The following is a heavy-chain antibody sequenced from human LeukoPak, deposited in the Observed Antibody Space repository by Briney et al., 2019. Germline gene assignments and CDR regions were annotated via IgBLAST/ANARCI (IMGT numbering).Heavy chain of an antibody. CDR2: ISGSGGST. J-gene: IGHJ5*02. CDR3: AKVLSRRLGYCSSTSCYLEWFDP. CDR1: GFTFSNYA. V-gene: IGHV3-23*01. D-gene: IGHD2-2*01. Sequence: GGSLRLSCAASGFTFSNYAMSWVRQAPGKGLEWVSAISGSGGSTYYADSVKGRFTIPRDNSKNTLYLQMNSLRAEDTAVYYCAKVLSRRLGYCSSTSCYLEWFDPWGQGTLVTVSS.